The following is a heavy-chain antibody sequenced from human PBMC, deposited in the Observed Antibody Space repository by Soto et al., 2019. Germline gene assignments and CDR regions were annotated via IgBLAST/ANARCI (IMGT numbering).Heavy chain of an antibody. CDR3: TRVKGGLHYYFDS. CDR1: GDSVDVGGYF. D-gene: IGHD3-10*01. CDR2: IYNSGST. Sequence: QVQLQEAGPGLVKPADTLSLSCTVSGDSVDVGGYFWSWIRQPPGGVLEWIGFIYNSGSTNSNPSLRSRITMSMDTSNNAISLSLNSVTAADSVVYYCTRVKGGLHYYFDSWGQGTPVTVSS. J-gene: IGHJ4*02. V-gene: IGHV4-61*08.